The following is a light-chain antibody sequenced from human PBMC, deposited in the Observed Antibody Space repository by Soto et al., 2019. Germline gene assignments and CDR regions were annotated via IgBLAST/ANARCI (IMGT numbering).Light chain of an antibody. CDR3: QQRSNWPGT. CDR2: DGS. CDR1: QSVSSSF. V-gene: IGKV3D-20*02. Sequence: EVVLTQSPGTLSVSPGERATLSCRASQSVSSSFLAWYQQKPGQAPRLLIYDGSNRATGIPARFSGSGSGTDFTLTISSLEPEDFAVYHCQQRSNWPGTFGPGTKVDIK. J-gene: IGKJ3*01.